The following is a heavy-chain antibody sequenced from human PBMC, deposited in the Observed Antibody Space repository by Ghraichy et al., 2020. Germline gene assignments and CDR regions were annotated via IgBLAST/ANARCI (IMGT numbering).Heavy chain of an antibody. J-gene: IGHJ3*01. D-gene: IGHD3-9*01. CDR2: IYYSGNT. CDR1: GGSISRYY. Sequence: SETLSLTCTVSGGSISRYYWGWIRQPPGKGLECIGYIYYSGNTHYNPSLKTRGIISLNTSKNQFSLKLSSVTAADTALYYCARANHDIFTNYPDAFDLWGQGTMVTVSS. CDR3: ARANHDIFTNYPDAFDL. V-gene: IGHV4-59*01.